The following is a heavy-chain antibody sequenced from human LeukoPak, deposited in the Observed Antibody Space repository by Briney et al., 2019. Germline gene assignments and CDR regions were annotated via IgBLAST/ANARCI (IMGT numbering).Heavy chain of an antibody. CDR2: ISSSSSYI. J-gene: IGHJ4*02. Sequence: TGGSLRLSCAASGFTFSSYAMSWVRQAPGKGLEWVSSISSSSSYIYYADSVKGRFTISRDNAKNSLYLQMNSLRAEDTAVYYCARDGGPVRGMYSSSWYVDYWGQGTLVTVSS. CDR3: ARDGGPVRGMYSSSWYVDY. D-gene: IGHD6-13*01. V-gene: IGHV3-21*01. CDR1: GFTFSSYA.